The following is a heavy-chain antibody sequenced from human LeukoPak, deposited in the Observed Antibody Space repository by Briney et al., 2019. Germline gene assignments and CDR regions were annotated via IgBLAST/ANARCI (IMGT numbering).Heavy chain of an antibody. D-gene: IGHD5-12*01. CDR3: AKGYSGYDWGLDFDY. Sequence: GGSLRLSRAASGFTFSSYAMSWVRQAPGKGLEWVSAISGSGGSTYYADSVKGRFTISRDNSKNTLYLQMNSLRAEDTAVYYCAKGYSGYDWGLDFDYWGQGTLVTVSS. J-gene: IGHJ4*02. CDR1: GFTFSSYA. CDR2: ISGSGGST. V-gene: IGHV3-23*01.